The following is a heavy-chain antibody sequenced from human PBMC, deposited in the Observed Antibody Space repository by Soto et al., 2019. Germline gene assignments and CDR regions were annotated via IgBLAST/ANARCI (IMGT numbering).Heavy chain of an antibody. CDR1: GGSFSGYY. V-gene: IGHV4-34*01. J-gene: IGHJ5*02. D-gene: IGHD5-18*01. Sequence: QVQLQQWGAGLLKPSETLSLTCAVYGGSFSGYYWSWIRQPPGKGLEWIGEINHSGSTNYNPSRKSRVTISVDTSKNQFSLKLSSVTAADTAVYYCARRGQLWLRGWFDPWGQGTLVTVSS. CDR2: INHSGST. CDR3: ARRGQLWLRGWFDP.